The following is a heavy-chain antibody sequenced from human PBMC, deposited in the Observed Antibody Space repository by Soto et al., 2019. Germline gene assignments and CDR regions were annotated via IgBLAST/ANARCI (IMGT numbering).Heavy chain of an antibody. Sequence: HPGGSLRLSCAASGFTFSGSAMHWVRQASGKGLEWVGRIRSKANSYATAYAASVKGRFTISRDDSKNTAYLQMNSLKTEDTAVYYCTRHDTVAGTYWGQGTLVTVSS. CDR2: IRSKANSYAT. CDR3: TRHDTVAGTY. D-gene: IGHD6-19*01. V-gene: IGHV3-73*01. J-gene: IGHJ4*02. CDR1: GFTFSGSA.